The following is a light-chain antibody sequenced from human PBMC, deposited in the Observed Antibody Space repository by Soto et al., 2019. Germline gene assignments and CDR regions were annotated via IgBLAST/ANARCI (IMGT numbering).Light chain of an antibody. CDR2: LNSDGSH. V-gene: IGLV4-69*01. CDR3: QTWGTGIVV. CDR1: SGHSSYA. Sequence: QSVLTQSPSASASLGASVKLTCSLSSGHSSYAIAWHQQQSEKGPRYLMKLNSDGSHSKGDGIADRFSGSSSGAERYLTISSLQSEDEADYYCQTWGTGIVVFGGGTKLTVL. J-gene: IGLJ2*01.